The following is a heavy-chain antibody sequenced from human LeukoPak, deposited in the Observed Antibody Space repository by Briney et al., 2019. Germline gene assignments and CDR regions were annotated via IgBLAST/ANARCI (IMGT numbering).Heavy chain of an antibody. D-gene: IGHD5-18*01. CDR3: ARELEYSSYFDY. CDR1: GGSFSGYY. CDR2: INHSGST. V-gene: IGHV4-34*01. Sequence: SETLSLTCAVYGGSFSGYYWSWIRQPPGKGLEWIGEINHSGSTNYNPSLKSRVSISVDTSKNQFSLKLSSVTAADTAVYYCARELEYSSYFDYWGQGTLVTVSS. J-gene: IGHJ4*02.